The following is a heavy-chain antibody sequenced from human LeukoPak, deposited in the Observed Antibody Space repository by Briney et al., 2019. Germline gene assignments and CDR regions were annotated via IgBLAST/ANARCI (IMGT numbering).Heavy chain of an antibody. Sequence: PGGSLRLSCAASGFTFSSYSMNWVRQAPGKGLEWVSYISSSSSTIYYADSVKGRFTISRDNAKNSLYLQMNSLRDEDTAVYYCARGPIVVVPAAIDAFDIWGQGTMVTVSS. CDR2: ISSSSSTI. J-gene: IGHJ3*02. V-gene: IGHV3-48*02. CDR1: GFTFSSYS. CDR3: ARGPIVVVPAAIDAFDI. D-gene: IGHD2-2*01.